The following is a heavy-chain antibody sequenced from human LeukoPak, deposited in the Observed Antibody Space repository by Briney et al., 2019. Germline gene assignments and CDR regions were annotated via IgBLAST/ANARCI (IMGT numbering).Heavy chain of an antibody. V-gene: IGHV4-4*09. D-gene: IGHD6-13*01. CDR1: GGPINSFY. CDR3: ARRSAGIAGGPGFDP. Sequence: SETLSLTCTVSGGPINSFYWSWIRQPPGKGLEWIGYIHSSGSTNYNPSLKSRVTISVDTSKNQVSLKLSSVTAADTAVYYCARRSAGIAGGPGFDPWGQGTLVTVSS. CDR2: IHSSGST. J-gene: IGHJ5*02.